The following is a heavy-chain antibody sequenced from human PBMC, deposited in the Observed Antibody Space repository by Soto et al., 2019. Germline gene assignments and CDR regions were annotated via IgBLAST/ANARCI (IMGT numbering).Heavy chain of an antibody. CDR3: ARGDCVGGSCYSLAGSFYYYMDA. J-gene: IGHJ6*03. D-gene: IGHD2-15*01. V-gene: IGHV3-74*02. CDR2: INSDGSVS. Sequence: EVQLVESGGGLVQPGGSLRLSCAASGFTFSNYCMYWVRQAPGKGLEWVSRINSDGSVSSYADSVKGRLTISRDNVKNTLYLQMDSLRAEDTAVYYCARGDCVGGSCYSLAGSFYYYMDAWGKGTTVTVFS. CDR1: GFTFSNYC.